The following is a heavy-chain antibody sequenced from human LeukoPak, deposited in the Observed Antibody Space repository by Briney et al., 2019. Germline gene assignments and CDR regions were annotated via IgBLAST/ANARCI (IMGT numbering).Heavy chain of an antibody. CDR2: IYYSGST. CDR1: GGSISSSSYY. D-gene: IGHD5-18*01. CDR3: XXXXXXXSYGYYPRYYFDY. V-gene: IGHV4-39*01. Sequence: SETLSLTCTVSGGSISSSSYYWGWIRQPPGKGLEWIGSIYYSGSTYYNPSLKSRVTISVDTSKNQFSLKLSSVTAADTAVYXXXXXXXXXSYGYYPRYYFDYWGQGTLVTVSS. J-gene: IGHJ4*02.